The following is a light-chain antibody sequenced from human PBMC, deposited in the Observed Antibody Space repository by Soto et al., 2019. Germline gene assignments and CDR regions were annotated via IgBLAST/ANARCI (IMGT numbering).Light chain of an antibody. CDR3: QQYGSSPLT. CDR2: GAS. V-gene: IGKV3-20*01. CDR1: QSVSSSY. Sequence: IVLPLSPGPVSLSPGERSTLSCMASQSVSSSYLAWYQQEPGQAPRLLIYGASSRATGIPDRFSGSGSGTDFTLTISRLEPEDFAVYYCQQYGSSPLTFGGGTKVDIK. J-gene: IGKJ4*01.